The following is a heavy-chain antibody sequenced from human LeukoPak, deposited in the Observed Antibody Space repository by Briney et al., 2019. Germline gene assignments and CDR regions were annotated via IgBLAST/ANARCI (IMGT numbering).Heavy chain of an antibody. V-gene: IGHV1-69*13. D-gene: IGHD4-17*01. CDR1: GGTFSSYA. CDR3: ARARDDYGDYGAFDI. J-gene: IGHJ3*02. CDR2: IIPIFGTA. Sequence: ASVKVSCKASGGTFSSYAISWVRQAPGQGLEWMGGIIPIFGTANYAQKSQGRVTITADESTSTAYMELSSLRSEDTAVYYCARARDDYGDYGAFDIWGQGTMVTVSS.